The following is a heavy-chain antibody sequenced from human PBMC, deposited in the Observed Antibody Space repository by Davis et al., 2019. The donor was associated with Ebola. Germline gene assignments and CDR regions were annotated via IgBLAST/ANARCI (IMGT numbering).Heavy chain of an antibody. Sequence: GGSLRLSCAASPLTFTSDTMTWVRQLPGKGLDWVGSISSSSSYIYYADSVKGRLTITRDNAKDSLYLQMNSLGAEDTAVYYSARGGGELDPFEYWGQGTLVTVSS. CDR2: ISSSSSYI. J-gene: IGHJ4*02. V-gene: IGHV3-21*01. CDR3: ARGGGELDPFEY. CDR1: PLTFTSDT. D-gene: IGHD1-26*01.